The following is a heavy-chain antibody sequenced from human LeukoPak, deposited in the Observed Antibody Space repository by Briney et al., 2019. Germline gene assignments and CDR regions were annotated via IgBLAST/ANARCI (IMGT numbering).Heavy chain of an antibody. J-gene: IGHJ4*02. CDR3: ARDIAPAGLFFDY. Sequence: GGSLRLSCAASGFTLSSYWMSWVRQAPGKGLEWVANIKYDGSEKDYVDSVKGRFAISRDNAKNSLYLQMNSLRAEDTAVYYCARDIAPAGLFFDYWGQGTLVTVSS. CDR2: IKYDGSEK. V-gene: IGHV3-7*01. CDR1: GFTLSSYW. D-gene: IGHD6-13*01.